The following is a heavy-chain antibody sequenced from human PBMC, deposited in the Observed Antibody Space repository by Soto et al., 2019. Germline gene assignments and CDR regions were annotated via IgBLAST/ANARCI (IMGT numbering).Heavy chain of an antibody. CDR3: AREGTYNWNYVSWFDP. V-gene: IGHV1-69*04. CDR1: GGTFSSYT. J-gene: IGHJ5*02. D-gene: IGHD1-7*01. Sequence: SVKVSCKASGGTFSSYTISWVRQAPGQGLEWMGRIIPILGIANYAQKFQGRVTITADKSTSTAYMELSSLRSEDTAVYYCAREGTYNWNYVSWFDPWGQGTLVTVSS. CDR2: IIPILGIA.